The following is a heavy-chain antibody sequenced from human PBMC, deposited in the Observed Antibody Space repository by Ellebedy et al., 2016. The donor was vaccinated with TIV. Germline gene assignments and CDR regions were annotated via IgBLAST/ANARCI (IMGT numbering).Heavy chain of an antibody. CDR2: INHSGST. CDR3: ATDSPLDSSGWQRDWFDP. J-gene: IGHJ5*02. V-gene: IGHV4-34*01. CDR1: GGSFSGYY. D-gene: IGHD6-19*01. Sequence: SETLSLXXAVYGGSFSGYYWSWIRQPPGKGLEWIGEINHSGSTNYNPSLKSRVTMSVDTSKNQFSLKLTSVTAADTAVYYCATDSPLDSSGWQRDWFDPWGQGTLVTVSS.